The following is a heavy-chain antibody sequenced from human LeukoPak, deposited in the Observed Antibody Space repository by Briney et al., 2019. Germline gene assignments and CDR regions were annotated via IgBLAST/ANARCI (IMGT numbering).Heavy chain of an antibody. D-gene: IGHD3-10*01. Sequence: KVSCKASGGSFSSYAISWVRQAPGQGLEWMGGIIPIFGTANYAQKFQGRVTITADESTSTAYMELSSLRSEDTAVYYCAADPGRYYGSGSHYYYYMDVWGKGTTVTVSS. J-gene: IGHJ6*03. CDR2: IIPIFGTA. V-gene: IGHV1-69*01. CDR1: GGSFSSYA. CDR3: AADPGRYYGSGSHYYYYMDV.